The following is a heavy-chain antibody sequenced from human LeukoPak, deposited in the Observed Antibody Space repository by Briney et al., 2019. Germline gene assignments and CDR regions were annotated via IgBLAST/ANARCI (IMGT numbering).Heavy chain of an antibody. D-gene: IGHD3-16*01. J-gene: IGHJ4*02. V-gene: IGHV1-69*05. CDR2: IIPIFGTA. Sequence: VASVKVSCKASGGTFSSYAISWVRQAPGQGLEWMGGIIPIFGTANYAQKFQGRVTMATDTSTSTAYMELRSLRSDDTAVYYCARDVGPGHTRIDYWGQGTLVTVSS. CDR1: GGTFSSYA. CDR3: ARDVGPGHTRIDY.